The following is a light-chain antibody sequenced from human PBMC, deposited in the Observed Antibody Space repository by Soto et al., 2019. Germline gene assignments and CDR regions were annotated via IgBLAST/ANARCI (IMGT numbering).Light chain of an antibody. CDR3: QRYDSFRA. V-gene: IGKV3-20*01. CDR2: GVS. J-gene: IGKJ1*01. CDR1: QSVRPNF. Sequence: EIVLTQSPGTLSLSPGERGIISNRASQSVRPNFLAWYQQKPGQAPRLLIYGVSDRATGIPDRLSGSGSGTDFTLTITRLEPEDFAMYYCQRYDSFRALGQGTKVDNK.